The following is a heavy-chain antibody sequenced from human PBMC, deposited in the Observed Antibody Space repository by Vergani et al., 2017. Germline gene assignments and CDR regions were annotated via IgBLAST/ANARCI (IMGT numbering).Heavy chain of an antibody. CDR1: GESFSSFY. D-gene: IGHD3-22*01. V-gene: IGHV4-34*02. CDR3: ARDLGYYYDSGWFDP. Sequence: QVQLQQWGAGVVKPSGTLSLTCAVFGESFSSFYWSWIRQPPGKGLEWIGEINNDGHTNYNPSLESRVTVSRDTAKNQFSLNLMSVTAADTAMYYCARDLGYYYDSGWFDPWGQGTLVTVSS. CDR2: INNDGHT. J-gene: IGHJ5*02.